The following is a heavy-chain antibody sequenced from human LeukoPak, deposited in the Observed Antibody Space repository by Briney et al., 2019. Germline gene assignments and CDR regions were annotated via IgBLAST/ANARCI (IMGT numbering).Heavy chain of an antibody. CDR1: GYTFTGYY. D-gene: IGHD5-24*01. CDR3: ARDQRWLQNWFDP. Sequence: GASVKVSCKASGYTFTGYYIHWVRQAPGQGLEWMGWINPNSGGTNYAQKFQGRVTMTRDTSISTAYMELSRLRSDDTAVYYCARDQRWLQNWFDPWGQGTLVTVSS. J-gene: IGHJ5*02. V-gene: IGHV1-2*02. CDR2: INPNSGGT.